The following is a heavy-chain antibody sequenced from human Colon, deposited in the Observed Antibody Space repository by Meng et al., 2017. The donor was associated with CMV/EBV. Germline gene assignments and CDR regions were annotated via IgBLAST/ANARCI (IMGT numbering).Heavy chain of an antibody. J-gene: IGHJ4*02. V-gene: IGHV1-8*01. CDR3: TRGRQIPPGYCTSATCPDY. Sequence: ASEVSCKASGYTFTSYDINWVRQAAGQGLESMGWMNPDSGKTGYVQKFQGRVTMTRDTSISTAYMELSSLRYEDTGVYYCTRGRQIPPGYCTSATCPDYWGQGTLVTVSS. CDR2: MNPDSGKT. CDR1: GYTFTSYD. D-gene: IGHD2-2*01.